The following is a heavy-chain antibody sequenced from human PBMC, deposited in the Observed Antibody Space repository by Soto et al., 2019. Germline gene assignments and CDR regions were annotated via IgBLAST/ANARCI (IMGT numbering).Heavy chain of an antibody. CDR1: GYTFTSYG. J-gene: IGHJ6*02. CDR3: GTVTVPAIDYYYYGMDV. CDR2: ISAYNGNT. D-gene: IGHD2-21*01. Sequence: ASVKVSCKASGYTFTSYGISWVRQAPGQGLEWMGWISAYNGNTNYAQKLQGRVTMTTDTSTSTAYMELRSLRSDDTAVYYCGTVTVPAIDYYYYGMDVWGQGTTVTVSS. V-gene: IGHV1-18*01.